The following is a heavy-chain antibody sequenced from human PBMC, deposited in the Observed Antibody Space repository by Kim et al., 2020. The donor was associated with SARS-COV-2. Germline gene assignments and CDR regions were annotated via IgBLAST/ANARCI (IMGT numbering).Heavy chain of an antibody. V-gene: IGHV3-7*01. J-gene: IGHJ6*02. CDR1: GFTFSSYW. CDR2: IKQDGSEK. Sequence: GGSLRLSCAASGFTFSSYWMSWVRQAPGKGLEWVANIKQDGSEKYYVDSVKGRFTISRDNAKNSLYLQMNSLRAEDTAVYYCARDYYDSSGYYYVFYYYYGMDVWGQGTTVTVSS. CDR3: ARDYYDSSGYYYVFYYYYGMDV. D-gene: IGHD3-22*01.